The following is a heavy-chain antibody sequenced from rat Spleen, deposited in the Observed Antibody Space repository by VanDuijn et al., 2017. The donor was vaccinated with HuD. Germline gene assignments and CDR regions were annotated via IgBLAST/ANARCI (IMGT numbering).Heavy chain of an antibody. CDR3: TRGYYFDY. Sequence: EVQLVESGGGSVQPGRPMKLSCVASGFTFSNYGMAWVRQAPKKGLEWVTYINSDGGGTYYRDSVKGRFTISRDNARSTLYLHMDSLRSDDTATYYCTRGYYFDYWGQGVMVTVSS. CDR2: INSDGGGT. V-gene: IGHV5-27*01. J-gene: IGHJ2*01. CDR1: GFTFSNYG.